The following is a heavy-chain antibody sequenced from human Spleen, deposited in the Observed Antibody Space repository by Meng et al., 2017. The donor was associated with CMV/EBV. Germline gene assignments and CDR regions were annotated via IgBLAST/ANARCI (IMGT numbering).Heavy chain of an antibody. D-gene: IGHD3-10*01. Sequence: ASVKVSCKTSGYAFTNYDIIWVRQASGQGLEWLGRMSPNSGTTDYAQKFQGRVTITGNISISTVYMELSNLKSEDTAVYYCARSDQLSYRPWGQGTLVTVSS. CDR2: MSPNSGTT. J-gene: IGHJ5*02. V-gene: IGHV1-8*01. CDR3: ARSDQLSYRP. CDR1: GYAFTNYD.